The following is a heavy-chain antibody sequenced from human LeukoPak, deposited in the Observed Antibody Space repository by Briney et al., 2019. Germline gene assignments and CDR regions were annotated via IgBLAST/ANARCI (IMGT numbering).Heavy chain of an antibody. CDR1: GFTFSSYG. CDR2: ISYDGSNK. D-gene: IGHD3-9*01. CDR3: ARAVRSHYDILTGYYFSYMDV. V-gene: IGHV3-30*03. J-gene: IGHJ6*03. Sequence: GGSLRLSCAASGFTFSSYGMHWVRQAPGKGLEWVADISYDGSNKYYADSVKGRFTISRDNAKNSLYLQMTSLRAEDTAVYYCARAVRSHYDILTGYYFSYMDVWGKGTTVTISS.